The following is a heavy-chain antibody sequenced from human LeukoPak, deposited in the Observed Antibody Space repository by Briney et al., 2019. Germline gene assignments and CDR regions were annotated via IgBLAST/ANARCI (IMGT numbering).Heavy chain of an antibody. CDR3: ARDFSWSLTYYFDY. CDR1: GFTFTSYA. D-gene: IGHD3-10*01. CDR2: INAGNGNT. V-gene: IGHV1-3*03. Sequence: PGGSLRLSCAASGFTFTSYAMHWVRQAPGQRLEWMGWINAGNGNTKYSQEFQGRVTITRDTSASTAYMELSSLRSEDMAVYYCARDFSWSLTYYFDYWGQGTLVTVSS. J-gene: IGHJ4*02.